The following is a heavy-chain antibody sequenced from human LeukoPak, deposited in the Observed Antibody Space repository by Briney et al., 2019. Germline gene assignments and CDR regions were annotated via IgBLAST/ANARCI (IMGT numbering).Heavy chain of an antibody. CDR3: ARGDSGSYCFDC. CDR1: GFTFSSYW. D-gene: IGHD1-26*01. J-gene: IGHJ4*02. Sequence: GGSLRLSCAASGFTFSSYWMHWVRQAPGKGLVWVSRINSDGSSTNYADSVKGRFTISRDNAKNTLYLQINSLGAEDTAVYYCARGDSGSYCFDCWGQGTLVTVSS. CDR2: INSDGSST. V-gene: IGHV3-74*01.